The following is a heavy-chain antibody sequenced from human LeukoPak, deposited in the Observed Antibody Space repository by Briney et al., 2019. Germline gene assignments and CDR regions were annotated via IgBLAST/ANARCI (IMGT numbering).Heavy chain of an antibody. D-gene: IGHD4-23*01. CDR1: GGSISSSSYY. Sequence: SETLSLTCTVSGGSISSSSYYWGWTRQPPGKGREWIASICYSGSTYYNPYLKSRVTISVDTSKNQFSLKLSSVTAADTAVYYCARVGPVVTPMYYFDYWGQGTLVTVSS. CDR3: ARVGPVVTPMYYFDY. CDR2: ICYSGST. J-gene: IGHJ4*02. V-gene: IGHV4-39*07.